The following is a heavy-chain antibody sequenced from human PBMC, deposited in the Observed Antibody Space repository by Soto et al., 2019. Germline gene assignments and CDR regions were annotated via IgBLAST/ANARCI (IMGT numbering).Heavy chain of an antibody. CDR1: GFSLSTSGVG. V-gene: IGHV2-5*02. CDR2: IHWVDDK. J-gene: IGHJ5*02. CDR3: AQDHHDFWPKNWFDP. Sequence: QITLKESGPTLVKPTQTLTLTCTFSGFSLSTSGVGVGWIRQPPGKALEWLALIHWVDDKRYSPSLKNRLTITKDTSRNQVVLTMTNMDPVDTATYYCAQDHHDFWPKNWFDPWGQGTLVTVSS. D-gene: IGHD3-3*01.